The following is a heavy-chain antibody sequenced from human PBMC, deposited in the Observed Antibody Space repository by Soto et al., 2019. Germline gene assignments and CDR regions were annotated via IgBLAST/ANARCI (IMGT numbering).Heavy chain of an antibody. D-gene: IGHD6-13*01. Sequence: GESLKISCKGSGYSFTSYWICWVRQMPGKGMEWMGIIFPGYSDNRYSPSFQGHITISANKSISTAYLQWSSLKASDTAMYYCARHRGSSGWYVNFQHWGQGTLVTVSS. J-gene: IGHJ1*01. CDR1: GYSFTSYW. V-gene: IGHV5-51*01. CDR2: IFPGYSDN. CDR3: ARHRGSSGWYVNFQH.